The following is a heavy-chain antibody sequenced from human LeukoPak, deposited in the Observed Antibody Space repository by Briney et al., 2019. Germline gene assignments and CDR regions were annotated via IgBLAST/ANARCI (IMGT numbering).Heavy chain of an antibody. CDR2: ISGSGGTT. Sequence: PGGSLRLSCTASGFIASSNYMSWVRQAPGKGLEWVAGISGSGGTTYYADSVKGRFTISRDNSKNTLYLQMNSLRAEDTAVYYCAKTYYYDTSGYYPPFDYWGQGTLVTVSS. V-gene: IGHV3-23*01. CDR3: AKTYYYDTSGYYPPFDY. D-gene: IGHD3-22*01. CDR1: GFIASSNY. J-gene: IGHJ4*02.